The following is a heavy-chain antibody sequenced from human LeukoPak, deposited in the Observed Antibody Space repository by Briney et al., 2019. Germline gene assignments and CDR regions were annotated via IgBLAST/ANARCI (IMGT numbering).Heavy chain of an antibody. Sequence: SETLSLTCTVSGYSISSGYYWGWIRQPPGKGLEWIGSIYHSGRTFYNPSLKSRVTISVDTSKNQFSLKLTSVTAADTAVYFCARQLYVSGSYYAPMDVWGKGTTVTISS. CDR2: IYHSGRT. J-gene: IGHJ6*03. CDR1: GYSISSGYY. V-gene: IGHV4-38-2*02. CDR3: ARQLYVSGSYYAPMDV. D-gene: IGHD3-10*01.